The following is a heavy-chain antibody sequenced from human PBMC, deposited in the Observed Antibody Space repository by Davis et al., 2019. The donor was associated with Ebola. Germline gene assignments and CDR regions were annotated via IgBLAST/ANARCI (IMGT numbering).Heavy chain of an antibody. CDR3: ARGQHAGRWIIDS. J-gene: IGHJ4*02. Sequence: ASVPVSCKASGYNFASYAIHWVSRAPGQTFEWVGCSCGCDGRTEFSQEFQPRVTLTRDASASTAYMELSSPRYEDMAVYYCARGQHAGRWIIDSWGQGTLVTVSS. V-gene: IGHV1-3*02. CDR1: GYNFASYA. CDR2: SCGCDGRT. D-gene: IGHD5-12*01.